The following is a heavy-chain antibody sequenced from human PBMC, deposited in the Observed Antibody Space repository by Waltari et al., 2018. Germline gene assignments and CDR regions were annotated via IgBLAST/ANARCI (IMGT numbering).Heavy chain of an antibody. CDR1: GYTFTSYD. Sequence: QVQLVQSGAEVKKPGASVKVSCKASGYTFTSYDIHWVRQATGPGLEWMGWMNPNSGNTGYAQKFQGRVTMTRNTSISTAYMELSSLRSEDTAVYYCARALYTKRGNTAMDKDWFDPWGQGTLVTVSS. V-gene: IGHV1-8*01. CDR3: ARALYTKRGNTAMDKDWFDP. D-gene: IGHD5-18*01. CDR2: MNPNSGNT. J-gene: IGHJ5*02.